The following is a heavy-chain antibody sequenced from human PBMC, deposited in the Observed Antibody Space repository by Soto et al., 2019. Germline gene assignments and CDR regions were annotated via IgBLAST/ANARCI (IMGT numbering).Heavy chain of an antibody. CDR3: AMDLNYDILTGYLDY. J-gene: IGHJ4*02. V-gene: IGHV1-69*02. CDR1: GGTFSSYT. CDR2: IIPILGIA. Sequence: QVQLVQSGAEVKKPGSSVKVSCKASGGTFSSYTISWVRQAPGQGLEWMGRIIPILGIANYAQKFQGRVKITADKSTSTAYMELSSLRSEDTAVYYCAMDLNYDILTGYLDYWGQGTLVTVSS. D-gene: IGHD3-9*01.